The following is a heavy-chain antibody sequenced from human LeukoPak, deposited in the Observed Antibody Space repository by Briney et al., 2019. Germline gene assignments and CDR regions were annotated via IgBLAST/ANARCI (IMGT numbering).Heavy chain of an antibody. Sequence: PGGSLRLSCAAPGFTFSHYWMHWVRQAPGKGLLWVSRINPDGSDPTYADSVKGRFTISRDNAKNTLCLQMNSLRAEDSAVYFCAGLPDPGWGQGTLVTVSS. CDR1: GFTFSHYW. CDR3: AGLPDPG. CDR2: INPDGSDP. V-gene: IGHV3-74*03. J-gene: IGHJ4*02.